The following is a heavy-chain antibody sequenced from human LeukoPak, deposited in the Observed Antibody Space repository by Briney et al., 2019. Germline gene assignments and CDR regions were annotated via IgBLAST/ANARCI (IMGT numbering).Heavy chain of an antibody. V-gene: IGHV3-33*08. J-gene: IGHJ4*02. D-gene: IGHD3-22*01. CDR1: GFTFSTYW. Sequence: GGSLRLSCAASGFTFSTYWMHWVRQAPGKGLEWVAVIWYDGSNKYYADSVKGRFTISRDNSKNTLYLQMNSLRAEDTAVYYCARDGARYYYDSSGYRTIDYFDYWGQGTLVTVSS. CDR3: ARDGARYYYDSSGYRTIDYFDY. CDR2: IWYDGSNK.